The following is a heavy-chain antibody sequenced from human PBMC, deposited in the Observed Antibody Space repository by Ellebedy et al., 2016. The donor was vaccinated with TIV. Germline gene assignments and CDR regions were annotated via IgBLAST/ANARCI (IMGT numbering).Heavy chain of an antibody. V-gene: IGHV5-51*01. D-gene: IGHD4-23*01. Sequence: GESLKISCKGSGYSFTSYWIGWVRQMPGKGLEWMGLIYPGDSDTKYSPSFQGQVTFSADKSINTAYLQWSSLKASDTAMYYCARHGGYGGNSGVVDYWGQGSLVTVSS. CDR2: IYPGDSDT. J-gene: IGHJ4*02. CDR1: GYSFTSYW. CDR3: ARHGGYGGNSGVVDY.